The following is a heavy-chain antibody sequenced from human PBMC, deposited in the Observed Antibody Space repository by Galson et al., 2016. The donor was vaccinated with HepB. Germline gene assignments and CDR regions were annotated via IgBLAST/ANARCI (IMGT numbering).Heavy chain of an antibody. D-gene: IGHD2-2*01. CDR3: ARVKYCSDTTCSGFY. CDR1: GGSIRSTTHY. V-gene: IGHV4-39*01. CDR2: ISSTGTT. J-gene: IGHJ4*01. Sequence: SETLSLTCTVSGGSIRSTTHYWGWIRQPPGKGLEWIGSISSTGTTFYKPSLNSRVTMSVDTSKNQFSLNLNSVTAADTAVYYCARVKYCSDTTCSGFYWGHAPLVTVS.